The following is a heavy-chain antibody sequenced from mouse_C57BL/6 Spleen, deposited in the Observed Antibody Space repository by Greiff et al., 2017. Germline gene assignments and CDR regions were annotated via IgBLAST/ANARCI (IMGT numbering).Heavy chain of an antibody. Sequence: QVQLQQPGAELLKPGASVKMSCKASGYTFTSYWITWVKQRPGQGLEWIGDIYPGSGSTNYNEKFKSKATLTVDTSSSTAYMQLSSLTSEDSAVYYCARRDGYYWYFDVWGTGTTVTVSS. D-gene: IGHD2-3*01. CDR2: IYPGSGST. CDR3: ARRDGYYWYFDV. V-gene: IGHV1-55*01. J-gene: IGHJ1*03. CDR1: GYTFTSYW.